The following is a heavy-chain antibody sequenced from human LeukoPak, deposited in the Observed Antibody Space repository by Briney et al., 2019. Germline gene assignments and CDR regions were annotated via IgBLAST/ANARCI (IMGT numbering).Heavy chain of an antibody. CDR3: ERDHGVVIVYFDY. CDR1: GYSINSGYY. J-gene: IGHJ4*02. D-gene: IGHD3-3*01. CDR2: IYHSGST. Sequence: SETLSLTCTVSGYSINSGYYWGWIRQPPGKGLEWIGSIYHSGSTYYNPSLKSRVTISVDTSKNQFSLKLSSVTAADTAVYYCERDHGVVIVYFDYWGQGTLVTVSS. V-gene: IGHV4-38-2*02.